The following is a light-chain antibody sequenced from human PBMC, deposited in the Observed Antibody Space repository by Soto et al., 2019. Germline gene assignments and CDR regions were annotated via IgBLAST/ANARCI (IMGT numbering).Light chain of an antibody. J-gene: IGLJ3*02. Sequence: QSALPQPRSVSGSPGQSVTISCTGISSEDGGYNYVSWYQQYPGKAPKLMIYDVSKRPSGVPDRFSGSKSGSTAFLTISGLQAEDEADYYCCSYPGRYIGVFGGGTKLTVL. V-gene: IGLV2-11*01. CDR3: CSYPGRYIGV. CDR1: SSEDGGYNY. CDR2: DVS.